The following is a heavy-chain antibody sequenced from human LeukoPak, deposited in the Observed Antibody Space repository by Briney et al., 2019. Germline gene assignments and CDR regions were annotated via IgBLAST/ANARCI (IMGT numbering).Heavy chain of an antibody. D-gene: IGHD3-9*01. CDR3: ARQNLYYDILTGYDRWFDP. CDR2: IYYSGST. V-gene: IGHV4-59*01. Sequence: PSETLSLTCTVSGGSISSYYWSWIRQPPGKGLEWVGYIYYSGSTNYNPSLKSRVTISVDTFKNQFSLKLSSVTAADTAVYYCARQNLYYDILTGYDRWFDPWGQGTLVTVSS. CDR1: GGSISSYY. J-gene: IGHJ5*02.